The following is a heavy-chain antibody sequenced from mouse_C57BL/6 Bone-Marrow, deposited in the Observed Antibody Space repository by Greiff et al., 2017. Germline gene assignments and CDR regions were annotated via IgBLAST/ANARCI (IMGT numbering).Heavy chain of an antibody. J-gene: IGHJ4*01. CDR2: ILPGSGST. CDR3: AREEEFYGKVYYAMDY. V-gene: IGHV1-9*01. CDR1: GYTFTGYW. Sequence: VQLQESGAELMKPGASVKLSCKATGYTFTGYWIEWVKQRPGHGLEWIGEILPGSGSTNYNEKFKGKATFTADTSSNTAYMQLSSLTTEDSAIYYWAREEEFYGKVYYAMDYWGQGTSVTVSS. D-gene: IGHD2-1*01.